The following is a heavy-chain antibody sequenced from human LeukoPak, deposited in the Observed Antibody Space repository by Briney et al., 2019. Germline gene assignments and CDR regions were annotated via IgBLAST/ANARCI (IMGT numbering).Heavy chain of an antibody. Sequence: PGGSLKLSCAASGFIVSNNYMTCVRQAPGKGLEGGAVLYSGGVTSYSDSVKGRFTISREKYKNTLYLQMNSLRDEDTAVYYCARDPGAWYYDCWGQGALVTVSS. CDR2: LYSGGVT. D-gene: IGHD7-27*01. CDR3: ARDPGAWYYDC. CDR1: GFIVSNNY. V-gene: IGHV3-53*01. J-gene: IGHJ4*02.